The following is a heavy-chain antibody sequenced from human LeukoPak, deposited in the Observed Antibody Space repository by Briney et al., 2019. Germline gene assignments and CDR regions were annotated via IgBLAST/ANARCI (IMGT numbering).Heavy chain of an antibody. CDR2: ISGSGGST. CDR1: GITLSNYG. Sequence: GGSLRLSCAVSGITLSNYGMRWVRQAPGKGLEWVAGISGSGGSTNFADSVKGRSTISRDNPRNTLYLQMNSLRAEDTAVYFCAKRAVVIRVILVGFHKEAYYFDSWGQGALVTVSS. J-gene: IGHJ4*02. CDR3: AKRAVVIRVILVGFHKEAYYFDS. V-gene: IGHV3-23*01. D-gene: IGHD3-22*01.